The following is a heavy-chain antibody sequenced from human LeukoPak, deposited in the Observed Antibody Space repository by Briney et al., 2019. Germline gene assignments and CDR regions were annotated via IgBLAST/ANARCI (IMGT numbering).Heavy chain of an antibody. CDR3: ARASDYYGSGGGLAFDI. J-gene: IGHJ3*02. CDR1: GGTFSSYA. D-gene: IGHD3-10*01. Sequence: ASVKDSCKASGGTFSSYAISWVRQAPGQGLEWMGGIIPIFGTANYAQKFQGRVTITTDESTSTAYMELSSLRSEDTAVYYCARASDYYGSGGGLAFDIWGQGTMVTVSS. V-gene: IGHV1-69*05. CDR2: IIPIFGTA.